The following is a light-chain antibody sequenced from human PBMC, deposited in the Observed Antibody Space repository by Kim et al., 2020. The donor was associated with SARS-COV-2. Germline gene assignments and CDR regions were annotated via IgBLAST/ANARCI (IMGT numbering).Light chain of an antibody. Sequence: DIQMTQSPSSLSASVGDSITITCQASQGIFNFLNWYQQRPGQPPKLLIYDASTLQTGVPSRFSGSGSGTLFTFTVSSLQPEDVATYFCQQYESLPYTFGQGTKLEIK. CDR1: QGIFNF. CDR3: QQYESLPYT. J-gene: IGKJ2*01. V-gene: IGKV1-33*01. CDR2: DAS.